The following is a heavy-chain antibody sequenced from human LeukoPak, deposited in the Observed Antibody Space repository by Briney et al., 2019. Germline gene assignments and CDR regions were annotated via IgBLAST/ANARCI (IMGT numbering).Heavy chain of an antibody. CDR3: AKDSVFGVVIPKRGFDY. V-gene: IGHV3-30-3*01. J-gene: IGHJ4*02. Sequence: GRSLRLSCAASGFTFSSYAMHWVRQAPGKGLEWVAVISYDGSNKYYADSVKGRFTISRDNSKNTLYLQMNSLRAEDTAVYYCAKDSVFGVVIPKRGFDYWGQGTLVTVSS. CDR2: ISYDGSNK. CDR1: GFTFSSYA. D-gene: IGHD3-3*01.